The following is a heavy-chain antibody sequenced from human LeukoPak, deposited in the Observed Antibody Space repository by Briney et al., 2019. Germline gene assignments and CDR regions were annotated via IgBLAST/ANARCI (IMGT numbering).Heavy chain of an antibody. CDR2: INPSGGST. V-gene: IGHV1-46*01. Sequence: ASVKVSCKASGYTFTSYYMHWVRQAPGQGLEWMGIINPSGGSTSYAQKFQGRVTMTRDTSTSTVYMELSSLRSEDTAVYYCARDGGVVGATLGGIDYWGQGTLVTVSS. CDR3: ARDGGVVGATLGGIDY. D-gene: IGHD1-26*01. CDR1: GYTFTSYY. J-gene: IGHJ4*02.